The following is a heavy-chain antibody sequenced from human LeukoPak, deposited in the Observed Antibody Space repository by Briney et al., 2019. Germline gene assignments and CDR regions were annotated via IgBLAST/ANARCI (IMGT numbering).Heavy chain of an antibody. CDR2: IHEDGSVK. D-gene: IGHD3-16*01. V-gene: IGHV3-7*01. CDR3: ARGRGWVDH. J-gene: IGHJ4*02. CDR1: GFTFTIYS. Sequence: GGSLRLSWAASGFTFTIYSMSWFRQAPGKGLEWVANIHEDGSVKNYVDSVKGRFTISRDNARNSVYLQSNSLRAEDTALYYCARGRGWVDHWGQGTLVSVSS.